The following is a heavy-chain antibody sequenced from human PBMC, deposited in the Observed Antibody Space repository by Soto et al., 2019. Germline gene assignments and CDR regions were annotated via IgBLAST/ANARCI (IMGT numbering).Heavy chain of an antibody. Sequence: GESLKISCAASGFTFSSFHMNWVRQAPGRGLEWVAYITSSSDTIYYSDSVKGRFTISRDNGKNSLFLQMNSLRDEDTAVYYCSRIGSGLRAFDLWGQGTRVTVSS. D-gene: IGHD3-22*01. V-gene: IGHV3-48*02. J-gene: IGHJ3*01. CDR3: SRIGSGLRAFDL. CDR1: GFTFSSFH. CDR2: ITSSSDTI.